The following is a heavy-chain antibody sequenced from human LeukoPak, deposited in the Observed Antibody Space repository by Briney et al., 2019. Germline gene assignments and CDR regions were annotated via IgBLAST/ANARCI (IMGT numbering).Heavy chain of an antibody. V-gene: IGHV3-21*01. CDR1: GFTFSSYS. J-gene: IGHJ3*02. CDR2: IGSSSSYI. CDR3: ARDGDHDAFDI. Sequence: GGSLRLSCAASGFTFSSYSMNWVRQAPGKGLEWVSSIGSSSSYIYYADSVKGRFTISRDNAKNSLYLQMNSLRAEDTAVYYCARDGDHDAFDIWGQGTMVTVSS. D-gene: IGHD2-21*01.